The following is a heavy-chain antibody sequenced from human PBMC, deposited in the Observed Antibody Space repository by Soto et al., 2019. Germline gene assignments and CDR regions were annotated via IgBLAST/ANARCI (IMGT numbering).Heavy chain of an antibody. CDR2: ISFDGRNT. V-gene: IGHV3-30*18. CDR1: GFTFNNYG. J-gene: IGHJ4*02. CDR3: VKQFGSLSYFPVASGGHFVS. Sequence: PGGSLRLSCVASGFTFNNYGMHWVRQAPGKGLEWVVVISFDGRNTYYLDSVKGRFTISRDNSKNALYLEMTSLRADDTAIYYCVKQFGSLSYFPVASGGHFVSWGQGTLVNVSS. D-gene: IGHD3-10*01.